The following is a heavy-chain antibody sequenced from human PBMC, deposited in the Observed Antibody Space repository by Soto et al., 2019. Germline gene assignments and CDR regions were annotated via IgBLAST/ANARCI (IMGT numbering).Heavy chain of an antibody. V-gene: IGHV4-59*01. J-gene: IGHJ6*03. CDR3: ARAPSVYCSSTSCSRYCYYYYMDV. CDR1: GGSISSYY. CDR2: IYYSGST. D-gene: IGHD2-2*01. Sequence: ASETLSLTCTVSGGSISSYYWSWIRQPPGKGLEWIGYIYYSGSTNYNPSLKSRVTISVDTSKNQFSLKLSSVTAADTAVYYCARAPSVYCSSTSCSRYCYYYYMDVWGKGTTVTVSS.